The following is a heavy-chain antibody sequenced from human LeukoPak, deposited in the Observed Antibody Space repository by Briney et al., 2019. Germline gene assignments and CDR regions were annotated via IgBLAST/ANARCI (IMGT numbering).Heavy chain of an antibody. D-gene: IGHD6-13*01. Sequence: SETLSLTCTVSGGSISSSSYYWGWVRQPPGKGLEWIGSIYYSGSTYYNPSLKSRVTISVDTSKNQFSLKLSSVTAADTAVYYCAGYSSSRYDYWGQGTLVTVSS. CDR1: GGSISSSSYY. CDR3: AGYSSSRYDY. V-gene: IGHV4-39*01. CDR2: IYYSGST. J-gene: IGHJ4*02.